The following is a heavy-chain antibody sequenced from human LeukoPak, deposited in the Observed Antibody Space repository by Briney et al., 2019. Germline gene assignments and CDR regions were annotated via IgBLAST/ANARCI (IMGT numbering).Heavy chain of an antibody. D-gene: IGHD2-15*01. CDR1: GLTLSSYE. Sequence: GGSLTLSCAASGLTLSSYETNWVRHAPGKWLDWVTYSSSSGSDTYYADTVKGTFTISRENSKNSLYMLMNSLRDEDTAVYYYARVGSCSGGRCRDAFDIWGQGTMVTISS. V-gene: IGHV3-48*03. J-gene: IGHJ3*02. CDR3: ARVGSCSGGRCRDAFDI. CDR2: SSSSGSDT.